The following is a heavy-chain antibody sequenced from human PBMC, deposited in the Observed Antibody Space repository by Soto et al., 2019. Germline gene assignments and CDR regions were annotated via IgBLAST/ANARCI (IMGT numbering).Heavy chain of an antibody. V-gene: IGHV1-3*01. CDR1: GYTFTSYA. J-gene: IGHJ6*02. Sequence: ASVKVSCKASGYTFTSYAMHWVRQAPGQRLEWMGWINAGNGNTKYSQKFQGRVTITRDTSASTAYMELSSLRSEDTAVYYCARVVGATMGYYYGMDVWGQGTTVTVSS. CDR3: ARVVGATMGYYYGMDV. D-gene: IGHD1-26*01. CDR2: INAGNGNT.